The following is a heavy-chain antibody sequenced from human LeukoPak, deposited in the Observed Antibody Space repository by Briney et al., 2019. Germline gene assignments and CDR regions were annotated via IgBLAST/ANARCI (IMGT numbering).Heavy chain of an antibody. V-gene: IGHV4-59*08. Sequence: SETLSLTCTVSGGSISSYYWSWIRQPPGKGLEWIGYIYYSGSTNYNPSLKSRVTISVDTSKNQFSLKLSSVTAADTAVYYCARGRVKGNGMDVWGQGTTVTVSS. CDR3: ARGRVKGNGMDV. CDR2: IYYSGST. CDR1: GGSISSYY. J-gene: IGHJ6*02. D-gene: IGHD3-10*01.